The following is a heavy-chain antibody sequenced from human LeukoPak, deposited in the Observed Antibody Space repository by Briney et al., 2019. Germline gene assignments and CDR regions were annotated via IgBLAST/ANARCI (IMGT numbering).Heavy chain of an antibody. CDR3: ARAFVDTAMVRGLYYFDY. D-gene: IGHD5-18*01. V-gene: IGHV1-8*01. CDR2: MNPNSGNT. Sequence: GASVKVSCKASGYTFTIYDINWVRQATGQGLEWMGWMNPNSGNTGYAQKFQGRVTMTRNTSISTAYMELSSLRSEDTAVYYCARAFVDTAMVRGLYYFDYWGQGTLVTVSS. J-gene: IGHJ4*02. CDR1: GYTFTIYD.